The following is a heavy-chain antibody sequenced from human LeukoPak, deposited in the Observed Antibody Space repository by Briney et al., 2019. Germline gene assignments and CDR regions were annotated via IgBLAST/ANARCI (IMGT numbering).Heavy chain of an antibody. V-gene: IGHV4-31*03. CDR1: GGSISSGGYY. J-gene: IGHJ6*03. Sequence: SETLSLTCTVSGGSISSGGYYWSWIRQHPGKGLEWIGYIYYSGSTYYNPSLKSRVTISVDTSKNQFSLKLSSVPAADTAVYYFRSILGVAGWSPDYYYNYSMTVWGKGTTAT. D-gene: IGHD2-15*01. CDR2: IYYSGST. CDR3: RSILGVAGWSPDYYYNYSMTV.